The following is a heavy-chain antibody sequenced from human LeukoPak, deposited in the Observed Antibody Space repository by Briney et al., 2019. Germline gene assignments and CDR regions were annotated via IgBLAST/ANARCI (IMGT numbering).Heavy chain of an antibody. D-gene: IGHD1-7*01. CDR3: ARISITGTTALDY. V-gene: IGHV4-34*01. Sequence: SETLSLTCAVYGGSFSGYYWSWIRQPPGKGLEWIGEINHSGSTNYNPSLKSRVTISVDTSKDQFSLKLSSVTAADTAVYYCARISITGTTALDYWGQGTPVTVSS. J-gene: IGHJ4*02. CDR1: GGSFSGYY. CDR2: INHSGST.